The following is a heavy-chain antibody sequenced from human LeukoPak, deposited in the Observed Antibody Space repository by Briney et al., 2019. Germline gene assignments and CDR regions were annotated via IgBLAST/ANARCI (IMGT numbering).Heavy chain of an antibody. Sequence: ASVKVSCKASGYTFTRYFIHWVRQAPGQGLEWMGWVDPNSGDTRYEQKFQGRVTMTRDTSITTAYVELSRLRSEDTAVYYCARASPNWGYWYFDLWGRGTLVAVSS. CDR1: GYTFTRYF. V-gene: IGHV1-2*02. J-gene: IGHJ2*01. CDR2: VDPNSGDT. D-gene: IGHD7-27*01. CDR3: ARASPNWGYWYFDL.